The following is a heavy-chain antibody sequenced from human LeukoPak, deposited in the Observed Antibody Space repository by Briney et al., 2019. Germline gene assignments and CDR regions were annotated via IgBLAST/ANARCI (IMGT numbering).Heavy chain of an antibody. J-gene: IGHJ6*03. Sequence: XYXXWXRQPPGXXXXWIGEINHSGSTNYNPSLKSRVTISVDTSKNQXSLKLSSVTAADTAVYYCAXXXXXXXXXXXXXXXXXXDVXGKXXXXTVSS. CDR2: INHSGST. CDR3: AXXXXXXXXXXXXXXXXXXDV. V-gene: IGHV4-34*01. CDR1: XY.